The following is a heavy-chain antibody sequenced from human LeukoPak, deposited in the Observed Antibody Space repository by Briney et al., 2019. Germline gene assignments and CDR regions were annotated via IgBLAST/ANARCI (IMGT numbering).Heavy chain of an antibody. J-gene: IGHJ4*02. CDR3: AGAGPGYSSSWYLGQIDY. CDR2: IIPIFGTA. CDR1: GGTFSSYA. D-gene: IGHD6-13*01. Sequence: SVKVSCKASGGTFSSYAISWVRQAPGQGLEWMGGIIPIFGTANYAQKFQGRVTITADKSTSTAYMELSSLRSEDTAVYYCAGAGPGYSSSWYLGQIDYWGQGTLVTVSS. V-gene: IGHV1-69*06.